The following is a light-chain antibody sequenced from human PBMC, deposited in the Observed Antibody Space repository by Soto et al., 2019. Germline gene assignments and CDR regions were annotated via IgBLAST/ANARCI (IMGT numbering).Light chain of an antibody. CDR1: QSVNIY. J-gene: IGKJ4*01. CDR2: DAS. Sequence: PGERATLSCRASQSVNIYLAWYQQKPGQAPRLLIYDASNRATGIPARFSGSGSGTDLTLTISSLEPEDIAVYYCQQRSNWRVTFGGGTKVDIK. V-gene: IGKV3-11*01. CDR3: QQRSNWRVT.